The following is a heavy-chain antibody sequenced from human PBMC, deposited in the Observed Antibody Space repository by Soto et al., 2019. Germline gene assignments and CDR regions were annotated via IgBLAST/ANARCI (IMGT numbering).Heavy chain of an antibody. D-gene: IGHD3-22*01. CDR1: GFTFSSYA. J-gene: IGHJ4*02. CDR2: ISGSGGST. CDR3: AKAVDYYDSSGYYFFDY. Sequence: GGSLRLCCAASGFTFSSYAMSWVRQAPGKGLEWVSAISGSGGSTYYADSVKGRFTISRDNSKNTLYLQMNSLRAEDTAVYYCAKAVDYYDSSGYYFFDYWGQGTLVTSPQ. V-gene: IGHV3-23*01.